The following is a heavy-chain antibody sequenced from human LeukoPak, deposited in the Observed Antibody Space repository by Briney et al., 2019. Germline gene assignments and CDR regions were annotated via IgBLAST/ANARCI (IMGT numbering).Heavy chain of an antibody. D-gene: IGHD6-19*01. CDR1: GFTFSGYG. Sequence: GGSLRLSCAASGFTFSGYGMHWVRQAPGKGLEWVAFIWYDGSNKYYAGSVKGRFTISRDNSKNTLYLQMNSLRAEDTAVYYCARERAGIYDYWGQGTLVTVSS. J-gene: IGHJ4*02. CDR3: ARERAGIYDY. CDR2: IWYDGSNK. V-gene: IGHV3-33*01.